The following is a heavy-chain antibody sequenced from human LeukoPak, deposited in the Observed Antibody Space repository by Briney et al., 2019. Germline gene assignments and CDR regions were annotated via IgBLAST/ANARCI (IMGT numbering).Heavy chain of an antibody. CDR1: GYTFTSYA. J-gene: IGHJ4*02. V-gene: IGHV1-3*01. CDR3: ARGSGVVVITPYYFDY. Sequence: ASVQVSCKASGYTFTSYAMHWVRQAPGQRLEWMGWINAGNGNTKYSQKFQGRVTITRDTSASTAYMELSSLRSEDTAVYYCARGSGVVVITPYYFDYWGQGTLVTVSS. CDR2: INAGNGNT. D-gene: IGHD3-22*01.